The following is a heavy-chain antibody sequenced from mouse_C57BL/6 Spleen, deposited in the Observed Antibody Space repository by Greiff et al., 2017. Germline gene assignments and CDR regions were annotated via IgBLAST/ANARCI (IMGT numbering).Heavy chain of an antibody. J-gene: IGHJ1*03. V-gene: IGHV1-66*01. CDR3: ARSNYYWYFDV. CDR2: IYPGSGNT. CDR1: GYSFTSYY. Sequence: VQLKESGPELVKPGASVKISCKASGYSFTSYYIHWVKQRPGQGLEWIGWIYPGSGNTKYNEKFKGKATLTADTSSSTAYMQLSSLTSEDSAVYYCARSNYYWYFDVWGTGTTVTVSS. D-gene: IGHD1-3*01.